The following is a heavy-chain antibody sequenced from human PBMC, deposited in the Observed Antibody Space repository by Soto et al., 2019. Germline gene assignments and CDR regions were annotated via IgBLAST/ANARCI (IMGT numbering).Heavy chain of an antibody. CDR1: GYTFTSYA. V-gene: IGHV1-3*01. D-gene: IGHD2-2*01. CDR3: ARDKEYCSSTSCSIGMDV. CDR2: INAGNGNT. J-gene: IGHJ6*02. Sequence: ASVKVSCKASGYTFTSYAMHWVRQAPGQRLEWMGWINAGNGNTKYSQKFQGRVTITRDTSASTAYMELSSLRSEDTAVYYCARDKEYCSSTSCSIGMDVGGQGTTVTVSS.